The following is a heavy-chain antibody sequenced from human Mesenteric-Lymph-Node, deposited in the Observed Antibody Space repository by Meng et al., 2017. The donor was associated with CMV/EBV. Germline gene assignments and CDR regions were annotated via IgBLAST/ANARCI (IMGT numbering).Heavy chain of an antibody. V-gene: IGHV3-30-3*01. CDR2: ISYDGSNT. D-gene: IGHD2-15*01. Sequence: SGSTLSSFAMHWVRQAPGKGLDWVAVISYDGSNTYYADSVKGRFTVSRDNSKNILYLQMNNLRAEDTAVYYCAKGSIGSCYTQNDKWGQGTLVTVSS. CDR3: AKGSIGSCYTQNDK. CDR1: GSTLSSFA. J-gene: IGHJ4*02.